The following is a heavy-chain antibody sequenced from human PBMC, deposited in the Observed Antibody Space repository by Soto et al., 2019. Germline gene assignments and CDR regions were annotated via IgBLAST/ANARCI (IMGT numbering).Heavy chain of an antibody. V-gene: IGHV3-23*01. CDR2: ISGSGGST. J-gene: IGHJ4*02. D-gene: IGHD3-9*01. CDR3: AKDRASRNYDILTGYYPIDY. CDR1: GFTFSSYA. Sequence: GGSLRLSCAASGFTFSSYAMSWVRQAPGKGLEWVSAISGSGGSTYYADSGKGRFTISRDNSKNTLYLQMNSLRAEDTAVYYCAKDRASRNYDILTGYYPIDYWGQGTLVTVSS.